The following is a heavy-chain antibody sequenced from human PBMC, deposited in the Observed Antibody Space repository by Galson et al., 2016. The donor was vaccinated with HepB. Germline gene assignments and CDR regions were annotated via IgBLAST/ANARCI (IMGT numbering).Heavy chain of an antibody. V-gene: IGHV3-53*01. D-gene: IGHD3-16*01. CDR3: ARDYAKAFDY. J-gene: IGHJ4*02. CDR1: GFTVSTNY. Sequence: SLRLSCAASGFTVSTNYMAWVRQAPGKGLEWVSFISSGGDMSYADSVKGRFSISRDNSKNTLYLRMNSLRVEDTAVYYCARDYAKAFDYWGQGTLVTVPS. CDR2: ISSGGDM.